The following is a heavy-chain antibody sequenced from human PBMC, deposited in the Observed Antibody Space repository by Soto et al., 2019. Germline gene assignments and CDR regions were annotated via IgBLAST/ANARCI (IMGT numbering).Heavy chain of an antibody. CDR2: INPSGGSA. Sequence: ASVKVSCKASGYSFISHYIHWVRQAPGQGLEWMGFINPSGGSATLAQKFQGRVTMTRDTSTTTVYMELSSLRSEDAAVYYCARDYLSSKLSLSYFDFWGQGTLVTVSA. J-gene: IGHJ4*02. D-gene: IGHD2-2*01. V-gene: IGHV1-46*01. CDR1: GYSFISHY. CDR3: ARDYLSSKLSLSYFDF.